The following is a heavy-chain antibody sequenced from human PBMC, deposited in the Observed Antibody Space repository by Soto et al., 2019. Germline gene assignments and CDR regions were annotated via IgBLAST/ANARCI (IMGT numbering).Heavy chain of an antibody. CDR2: IIPIFGTA. D-gene: IGHD3-22*01. V-gene: IGHV1-69*13. CDR1: GGTFSSYA. CDR3: ARTTQSSYYDSSGYYIPFDY. J-gene: IGHJ4*02. Sequence: SVKVSCKASGGTFSSYAISWVRQAPGQGLEWMGGIIPIFGTANYAQKFQGRVTITADESTSTAYMELSSLRSEDTAVYYCARTTQSSYYDSSGYYIPFDYWGQGTLVTVSS.